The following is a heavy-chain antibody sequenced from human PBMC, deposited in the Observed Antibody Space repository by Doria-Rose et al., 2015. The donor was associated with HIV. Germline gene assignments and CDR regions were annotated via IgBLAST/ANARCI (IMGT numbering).Heavy chain of an antibody. CDR1: GYTFTRYA. J-gene: IGHJ4*02. V-gene: IGHV1-3*01. CDR3: AKDRVREVQAATTLDF. CDR2: INVDNGNT. D-gene: IGHD2-2*01. Sequence: VQLGQSRSDVKTPGASVMVSCKASGYTFTRYAMHWVRQAPGHRPEWMGWINVDNGNTEYSQTFQGRLTITRDTSASTAYMELSGLTSDDTAVYYCAKDRVREVQAATTLDFWGQGTLVTVSS.